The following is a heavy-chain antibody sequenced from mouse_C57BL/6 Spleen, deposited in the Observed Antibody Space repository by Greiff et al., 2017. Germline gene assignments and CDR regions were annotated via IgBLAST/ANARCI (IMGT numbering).Heavy chain of an antibody. CDR3: AIPMVTTILGY. CDR1: GYTFTSYW. J-gene: IGHJ2*01. V-gene: IGHV1-74*01. D-gene: IGHD2-2*01. Sequence: VQLQQPGPDLVKPAASVKVSCTASGYTFTSYWMHWVKQRPAQGLEWIGRIHPYDSDTNYNPKLKDKATLTVDKSSSTAYMQLISLTSEDAAVYYCAIPMVTTILGYWGQGTTLTVAS. CDR2: IHPYDSDT.